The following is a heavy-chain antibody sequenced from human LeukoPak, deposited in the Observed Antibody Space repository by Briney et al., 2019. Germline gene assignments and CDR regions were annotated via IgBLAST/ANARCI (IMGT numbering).Heavy chain of an antibody. V-gene: IGHV3-7*01. Sequence: PGGSLRLSCAASGFTFSSYWMSWVRQAPGKGLEWVANIKQDGSEKYYVDSVKGRFTISRDNAKNSLYLQMNSLRAEDTAVYYCARDLTGYSYGYYYYYMDVWGKGTTVTVSS. CDR2: IKQDGSEK. CDR3: ARDLTGYSYGYYYYYMDV. D-gene: IGHD5-18*01. CDR1: GFTFSSYW. J-gene: IGHJ6*03.